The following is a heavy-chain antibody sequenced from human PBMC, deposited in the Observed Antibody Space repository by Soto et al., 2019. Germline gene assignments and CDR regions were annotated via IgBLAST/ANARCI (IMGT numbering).Heavy chain of an antibody. J-gene: IGHJ4*02. V-gene: IGHV3-30*18. Sequence: PGGSLRLSCAASGFTFSSYGMHWVRQAPGKGLEWVAVISYDGSNKYYADSVKGRFTISRDNSKNTLYLQMNSLRAEDTAVYYCAKDHGEDCTNGVCYSVGILGYWGQGTLVTVSS. CDR2: ISYDGSNK. CDR3: AKDHGEDCTNGVCYSVGILGY. CDR1: GFTFSSYG. D-gene: IGHD2-8*01.